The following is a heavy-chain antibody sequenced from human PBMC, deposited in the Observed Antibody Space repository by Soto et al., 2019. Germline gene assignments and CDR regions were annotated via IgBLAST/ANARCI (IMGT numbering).Heavy chain of an antibody. CDR2: IYYSGST. CDR1: GGSISSYY. CDR3: ASYSGYDGEPETIFDY. D-gene: IGHD5-12*01. Sequence: SETLSLTCTVSGGSISSYYWSWIRQPPGKGLEWIGYIYYSGSTNYNPSLKSRVTISVDTSKNQFSLKLSSVTAADTAVYYCASYSGYDGEPETIFDYWGQGTLVTVSS. J-gene: IGHJ4*02. V-gene: IGHV4-59*01.